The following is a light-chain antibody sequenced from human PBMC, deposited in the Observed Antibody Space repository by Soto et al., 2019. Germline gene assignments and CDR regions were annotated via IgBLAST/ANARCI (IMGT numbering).Light chain of an antibody. CDR3: QQYNNWPPWT. CDR1: QSVSSAY. J-gene: IGKJ1*01. CDR2: GES. Sequence: EIVLTQSPGTLSLSPGERATLSCRASQSVSSAYLAWYQHKPGQPPTLLIYGESTRATGIPARFSGSGSGTEFTLTISSLQSEDFAVYYCQQYNNWPPWTFGQGTKVEIK. V-gene: IGKV3D-15*01.